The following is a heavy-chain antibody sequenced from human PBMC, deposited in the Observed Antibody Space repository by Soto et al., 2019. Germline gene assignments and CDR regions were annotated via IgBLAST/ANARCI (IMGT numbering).Heavy chain of an antibody. CDR1: GYTFTSYD. CDR2: MNPNSGNT. Sequence: QVQLEQSGAEVKKPGASVKVSCKASGYTFTSYDINWVRQATGQVLEYLGWMNPNSGNTGYVQKFQGRVTMTRDTSISTAYMELSSLRSEDTAVYFCARGVKYGAYSRWFDPWGQGTLVTVSS. D-gene: IGHD4-17*01. J-gene: IGHJ5*02. CDR3: ARGVKYGAYSRWFDP. V-gene: IGHV1-8*01.